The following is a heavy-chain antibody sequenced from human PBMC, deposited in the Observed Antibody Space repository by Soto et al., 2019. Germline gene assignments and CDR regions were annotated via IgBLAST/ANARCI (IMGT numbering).Heavy chain of an antibody. Sequence: QVQLQESGPGLVKPSQTLSLTCTVSGGSINSGGYCWSWIRQHPGKGLEWSGCISYGGSTSYNPSLKSRVNRSVDTSKHQFSRKLTSVTAADTAVYYCSRGILVWGQGALITVSS. CDR3: SRGILV. D-gene: IGHD5-18*01. CDR2: ISYGGST. V-gene: IGHV4-31*03. J-gene: IGHJ4*02. CDR1: GGSINSGGYC.